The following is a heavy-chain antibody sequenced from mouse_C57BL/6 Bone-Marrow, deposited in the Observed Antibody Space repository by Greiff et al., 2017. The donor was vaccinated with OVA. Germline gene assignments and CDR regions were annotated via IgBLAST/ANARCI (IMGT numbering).Heavy chain of an antibody. CDR1: GFNIKDDY. V-gene: IGHV14-4*01. D-gene: IGHD1-1*01. CDR3: TTDYNGNSSDY. Sequence: EVQLQQSGAELVRPGASVKLSCTASGFNIKDDYMHWVKQRPEQGLEWIGWIDPENGDTEYASKFQGKATITADTSSNTAYLQLSSLTSEDTAVCYCTTDYNGNSSDYWGQGTTLTGSS. J-gene: IGHJ2*01. CDR2: IDPENGDT.